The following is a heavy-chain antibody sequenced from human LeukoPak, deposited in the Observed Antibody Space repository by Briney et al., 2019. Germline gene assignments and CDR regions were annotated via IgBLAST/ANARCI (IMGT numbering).Heavy chain of an antibody. CDR3: ARVKWELPPYFDY. J-gene: IGHJ4*02. D-gene: IGHD1-26*01. CDR1: GFTVNSNY. Sequence: GGSLRLSCAASGFTVNSNYMSWVRQAPGKGLELVSVIYSGGRTYYADSVKGRFTISRDNSKSALYLQVNSLRADDTAVYYCARVKWELPPYFDYWGQGTLVTVSS. CDR2: IYSGGRT. V-gene: IGHV3-66*01.